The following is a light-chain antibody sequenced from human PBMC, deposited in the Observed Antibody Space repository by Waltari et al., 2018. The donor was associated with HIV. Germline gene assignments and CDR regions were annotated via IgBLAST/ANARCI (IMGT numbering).Light chain of an antibody. CDR2: GDN. CDR1: SGSIASNF. CDR3: QSYDSSNQWV. V-gene: IGLV6-57*01. J-gene: IGLJ3*02. Sequence: NFMLAQPHSVSGSPGKTVTMSCTRSSGSIASNFVQWYRQRPDSSPTIVIYGDNQRPAGVPDRFSGSIDSSSNSASLTISGLKTEDEADYYCQSYDSSNQWVFGGGTKLTVL.